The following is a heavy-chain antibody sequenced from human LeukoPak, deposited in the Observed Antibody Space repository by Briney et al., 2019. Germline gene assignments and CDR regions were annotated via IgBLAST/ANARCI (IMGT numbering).Heavy chain of an antibody. CDR3: AEDTWSNGISDFDH. V-gene: IGHV3-43*02. Sequence: GGSLRLSCAGSGFAFGKYGIHWVRQAPGKGLEWLSVISGNGRATAYADSVKGRFTISRDNSKRSLYLHINSLRTEDTALYYCAEDTWSNGISDFDHWGQGTLVTVSS. CDR1: GFAFGKYG. J-gene: IGHJ4*02. CDR2: ISGNGRAT. D-gene: IGHD3-3*01.